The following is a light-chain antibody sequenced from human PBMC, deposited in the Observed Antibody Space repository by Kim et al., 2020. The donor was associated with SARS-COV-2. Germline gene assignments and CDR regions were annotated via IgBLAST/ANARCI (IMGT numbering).Light chain of an antibody. J-gene: IGKJ2*01. V-gene: IGKV1-NL1*01. CDR1: QGITKS. CDR3: QQYYSTPYT. CDR2: IAS. Sequence: AAIGDRITIACRASQGITKSLAWYQQKPGKAPKLLLSIASRLESGVPTRFSGSGSGTDYTLTISGLQPEDFANYYCQQYYSTPYTFGQGTKLEI.